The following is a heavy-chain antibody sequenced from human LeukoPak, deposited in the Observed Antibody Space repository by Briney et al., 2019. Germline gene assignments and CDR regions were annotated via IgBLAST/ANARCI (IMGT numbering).Heavy chain of an antibody. CDR2: IYYSGST. D-gene: IGHD3-3*01. CDR1: GCSISSSNYY. CDR3: ARAILRFLEWSIYYFDY. V-gene: IGHV4-39*07. J-gene: IGHJ4*02. Sequence: SETLSLTCTVSGCSISSSNYYWGWIRQPPGKGLEWIGSIYYSGSTYYNPSLKSRVTISVDTSKNQFSLKLSSVTAADTAVYYCARAILRFLEWSIYYFDYWGQGTLVTVSS.